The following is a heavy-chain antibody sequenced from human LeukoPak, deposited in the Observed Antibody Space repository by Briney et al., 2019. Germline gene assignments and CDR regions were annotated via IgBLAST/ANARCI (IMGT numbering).Heavy chain of an antibody. V-gene: IGHV3-23*01. CDR1: GFTFSSYA. D-gene: IGHD6-19*01. CDR3: AEGSGIAVARWYSDY. Sequence: GGSLRLSCAASGFTFSSYAMIWVRQAPGKGLEWVSTISNSGGITYADSVKGRFTISRDNSKNTLYLQINSLRAEDTAVYYCAEGSGIAVARWYSDYWGQGTLVTVSS. J-gene: IGHJ4*02. CDR2: ISNSGGIT.